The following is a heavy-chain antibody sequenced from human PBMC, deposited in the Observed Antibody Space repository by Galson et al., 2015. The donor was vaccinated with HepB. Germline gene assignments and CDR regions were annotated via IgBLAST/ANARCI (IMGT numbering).Heavy chain of an antibody. Sequence: SLRLSCAVSGFSVTHNYMTWVRQAPGMGPEWVSSIYGDTNAYYGESVKGRFTVSRDESKNVLYLQMNDLRVEDTAVYYCARDYSHYYKSGALPFHYFDLWGLGILVTVSS. CDR3: ARDYSHYYKSGALPFHYFDL. J-gene: IGHJ5*02. D-gene: IGHD2-15*01. CDR1: GFSVTHNY. V-gene: IGHV3-66*01. CDR2: IYGDTNA.